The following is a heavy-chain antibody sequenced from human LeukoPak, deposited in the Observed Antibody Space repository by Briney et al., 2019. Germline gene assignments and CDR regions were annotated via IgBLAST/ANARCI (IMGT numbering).Heavy chain of an antibody. D-gene: IGHD2-21*01. CDR1: EFTFSSYW. V-gene: IGHV3-7*03. CDR3: AKDSPVMTR. J-gene: IGHJ4*02. CDR2: IKQDGSEK. Sequence: GGSLRLSCAASEFTFSSYWMSWVRQAPGKGLEWVANIKQDGSEKYYVDSVKGRFTISRDNAKNSLYLQMNSLRAEDTAIYYCAKDSPVMTRWGQGTLVTVSS.